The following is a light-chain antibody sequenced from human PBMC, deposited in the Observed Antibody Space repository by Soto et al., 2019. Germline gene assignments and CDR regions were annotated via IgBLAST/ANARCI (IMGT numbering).Light chain of an antibody. Sequence: DIQMTQSPSSLSASVGDRVTISCRASQSISSHLNWYQQKPGKVPKLLIYGASSLHSGVPSRFSGSGSGTYFTLTISSLQPEDFATYYCQQTYLTPWTFGQGAKVEIK. CDR1: QSISSH. J-gene: IGKJ1*01. CDR2: GAS. V-gene: IGKV1-39*01. CDR3: QQTYLTPWT.